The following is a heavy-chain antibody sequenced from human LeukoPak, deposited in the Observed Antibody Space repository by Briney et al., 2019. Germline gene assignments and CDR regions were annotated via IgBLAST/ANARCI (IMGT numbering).Heavy chain of an antibody. V-gene: IGHV1-8*01. J-gene: IGHJ1*01. CDR3: ARDSADCSGGSCYSAEYFQH. CDR2: MNPNSGNT. D-gene: IGHD2-15*01. Sequence: ASVKVSCKASGFTFTSYDINWVRQAPGQGLEWMGWMNPNSGNTRYAQKVQGRITMTTDTSTSTAYMELRSLRSDDTAVYYCARDSADCSGGSCYSAEYFQHWGQGTLVTVSS. CDR1: GFTFTSYD.